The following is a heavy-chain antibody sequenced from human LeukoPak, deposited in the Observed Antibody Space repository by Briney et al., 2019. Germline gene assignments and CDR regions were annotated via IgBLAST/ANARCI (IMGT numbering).Heavy chain of an antibody. CDR3: ASRAYCGGDCSGVFDY. CDR1: GGSFSGYY. V-gene: IGHV4-34*01. J-gene: IGHJ4*02. D-gene: IGHD2-21*02. Sequence: SETLSLTCAVYGGSFSGYYWSWLRQPPGKGLEWIGEINHSGSTNYNPSLRSRVTISVDTSKNQFSLKLSSVTAADTAVYYCASRAYCGGDCSGVFDYWGQGTLVTVSS. CDR2: INHSGST.